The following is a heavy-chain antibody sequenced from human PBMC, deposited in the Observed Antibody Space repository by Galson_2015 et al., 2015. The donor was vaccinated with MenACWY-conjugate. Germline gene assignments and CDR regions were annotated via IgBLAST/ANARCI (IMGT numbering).Heavy chain of an antibody. J-gene: IGHJ6*02. D-gene: IGHD1-26*01. V-gene: IGHV3-74*01. CDR3: TQELVSDYNGMDV. Sequence: SLRLSCAASGFTFSSYWMHWVRHVPGKGLVWVSRINSGGSITNYADSVKGRFTISRDNAKNTLYLQMNSLRAEDTAVYYCTQELVSDYNGMDVWGQGTTVTVSS. CDR1: GFTFSSYW. CDR2: INSGGSIT.